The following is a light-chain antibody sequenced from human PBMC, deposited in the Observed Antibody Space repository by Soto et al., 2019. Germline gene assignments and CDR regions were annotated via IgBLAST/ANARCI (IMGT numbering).Light chain of an antibody. Sequence: DIQMTQSPSSVSASVGDSVTITCRASQGISKWLAWYQQKPGKAPKLLISAASSLQSGVPSRFSGSGSGTDFTLSISSLQPEDFATYYCQQANSFPLTFGGGTKVET. V-gene: IGKV1-12*01. CDR1: QGISKW. J-gene: IGKJ4*01. CDR2: AAS. CDR3: QQANSFPLT.